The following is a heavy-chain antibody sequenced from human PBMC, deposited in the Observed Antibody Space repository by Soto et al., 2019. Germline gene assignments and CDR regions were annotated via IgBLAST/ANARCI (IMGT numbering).Heavy chain of an antibody. J-gene: IGHJ4*02. D-gene: IGHD2-15*01. CDR1: GGSISSGGYS. V-gene: IGHV4-30-2*01. CDR2: IYHSGST. CDR3: ARVADCSGGRCYFSVDY. Sequence: PSETLCLTCAVSGGSISSGGYSWSWIRQPPGKGLEWIGYIYHSGSTYYNPSLRSRVTISVDRSKNQFSLKLSSVTAADTAVYYCARVADCSGGRCYFSVDYWGQGTLVTVSS.